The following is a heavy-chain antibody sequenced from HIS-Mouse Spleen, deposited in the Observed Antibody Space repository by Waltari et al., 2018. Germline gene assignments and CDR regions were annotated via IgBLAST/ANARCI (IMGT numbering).Heavy chain of an antibody. V-gene: IGHV3-53*01. CDR2: IYSGGST. D-gene: IGHD6-13*01. J-gene: IGHJ4*02. CDR1: GFTVRRKS. Sequence: EVQLVESGGGLIQPGGSLSLSCEASGFTVRRKSLSRVRQAPGKGLEWVSVIYSGGSTYYADSVKGRFTISRDNSKNTLYLQMNSLRAEDTAVYYCAGGVGSSWYYFDYWGQGTLVTVSS. CDR3: AGGVGSSWYYFDY.